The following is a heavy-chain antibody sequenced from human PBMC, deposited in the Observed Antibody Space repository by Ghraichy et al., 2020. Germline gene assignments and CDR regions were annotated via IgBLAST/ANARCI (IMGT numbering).Heavy chain of an antibody. CDR3: ARERYYDSSGYYDY. CDR1: GGSISSYY. Sequence: SETLSLTCTVSGGSISSYYWSWIRQPPGKGLGWIGYIYYSGSTDYNPSLKSRVTISVDTSKNQFSLKLSSVTAADTAVYYCARERYYDSSGYYDYWGQGTLVTVSS. V-gene: IGHV4-59*01. J-gene: IGHJ4*02. D-gene: IGHD3-22*01. CDR2: IYYSGST.